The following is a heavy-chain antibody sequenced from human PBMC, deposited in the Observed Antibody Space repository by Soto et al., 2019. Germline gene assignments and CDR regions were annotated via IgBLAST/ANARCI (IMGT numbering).Heavy chain of an antibody. CDR2: ISGNNGNT. Sequence: QLQLVQAGAEVKRPGDSVKVSCKASDYIFRNYHINWVRQAPGQGLEWLGSISGNNGNTQYAQMFQGRVTMTTDKSTNTLYMELRSLGSGDTAVYYCAKPGDIYEFWSGYYRTANYFDFWGQGSLVTVSS. J-gene: IGHJ4*02. CDR1: DYIFRNYH. V-gene: IGHV1-18*01. CDR3: AKPGDIYEFWSGYYRTANYFDF. D-gene: IGHD3-3*01.